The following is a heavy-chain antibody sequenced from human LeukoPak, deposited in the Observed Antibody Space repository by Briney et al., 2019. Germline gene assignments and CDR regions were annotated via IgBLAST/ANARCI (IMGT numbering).Heavy chain of an antibody. J-gene: IGHJ6*03. Sequence: ASVKVSCKVSGYTLTELSMHWVRQAPGKGLEWMGGFDPEDGETIYAQKLQGRVTMTEDTSTDTAYMELSSQRSEDAAVYYCARVVLLWFGESSSYYYYYYMDVWGKGTTVTVSS. V-gene: IGHV1-24*01. CDR3: ARVVLLWFGESSSYYYYYYMDV. CDR2: FDPEDGET. CDR1: GYTLTELS. D-gene: IGHD3-10*01.